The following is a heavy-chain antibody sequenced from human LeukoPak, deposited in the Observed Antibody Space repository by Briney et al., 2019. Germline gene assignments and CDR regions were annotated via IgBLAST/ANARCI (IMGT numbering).Heavy chain of an antibody. CDR1: GGSISSYY. Sequence: SETLSLTCTVSGGSISSYYWSWIRQPPGKGLEWIGYIYYSGSTNYNPSLKSRVTISVDTSKNQFSLKLSSVTAADTAVYYCARPVGAKGGYFDYWGQGTLVTVSS. D-gene: IGHD1-26*01. CDR2: IYYSGST. V-gene: IGHV4-59*08. J-gene: IGHJ4*02. CDR3: ARPVGAKGGYFDY.